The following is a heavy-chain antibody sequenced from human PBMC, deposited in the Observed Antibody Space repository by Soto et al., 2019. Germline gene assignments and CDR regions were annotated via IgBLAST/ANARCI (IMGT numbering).Heavy chain of an antibody. D-gene: IGHD1-20*01. V-gene: IGHV3-23*01. Sequence: EVQLLESGGGLVQPGGSLRLSCAASGFTFSRSAMSWFSQAPGKRLEWVSLISVPGGSANYADSVKGRFTISIDNSKNTVYLHMNSLRAEDTAVYYCGGHWYNYWGQGTLVAVSS. CDR3: GGHWYNY. J-gene: IGHJ4*02. CDR1: GFTFSRSA. CDR2: ISVPGGSA.